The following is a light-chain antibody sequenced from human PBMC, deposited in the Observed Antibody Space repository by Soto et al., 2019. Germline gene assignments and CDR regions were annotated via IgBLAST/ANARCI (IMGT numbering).Light chain of an antibody. CDR1: QSVSSP. Sequence: EIVLTQSPATLSLSPGERATLSCRASQSVSSPLAWYQQKPGQAPRLLIYDASSRATGIPARFSGSGSGTDFTLTISSLEPEDFAVYYCQQSSNWPPYTFGQGTKLEI. CDR2: DAS. V-gene: IGKV3-11*01. CDR3: QQSSNWPPYT. J-gene: IGKJ2*01.